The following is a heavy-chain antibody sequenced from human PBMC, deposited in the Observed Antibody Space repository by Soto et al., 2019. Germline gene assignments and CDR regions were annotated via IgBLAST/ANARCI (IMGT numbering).Heavy chain of an antibody. CDR3: ARRGGRYDPQRRAFDI. J-gene: IGHJ3*02. D-gene: IGHD5-12*01. CDR1: GGSFSGYY. V-gene: IGHV4-34*01. Sequence: SETLSLTWAVYGGSFSGYYWSWIRQPPGKGLEWIGEINHSGSTNYNPSLKSRVTISVDTSKNQFSLKLSSVTAADTAVYYCARRGGRYDPQRRAFDIWGQGTTVTVSS. CDR2: INHSGST.